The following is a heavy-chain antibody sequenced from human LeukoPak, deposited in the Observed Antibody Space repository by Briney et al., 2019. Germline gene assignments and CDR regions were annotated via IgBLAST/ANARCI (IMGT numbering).Heavy chain of an antibody. Sequence: GGSLRLSCAASGFTFSGSAMSWVRQAPGEGLEWVSLISYSGANSYYTDSVRGRFTISRDNAQNSLYLQMNGLRDEDTAVYYCVRDRAYSFDYWGQGILVTVSS. CDR2: ISYSGANS. CDR1: GFTFSGSA. J-gene: IGHJ4*02. D-gene: IGHD2-21*01. V-gene: IGHV3-23*01. CDR3: VRDRAYSFDY.